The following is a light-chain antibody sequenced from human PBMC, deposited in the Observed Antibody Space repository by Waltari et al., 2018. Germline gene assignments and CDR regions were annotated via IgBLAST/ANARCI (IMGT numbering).Light chain of an antibody. CDR3: QQRSSRPLT. V-gene: IGKV3-11*01. CDR1: QSVSSY. CDR2: DAS. Sequence: EIVLTQSPATLSLSPGERATLSCRASQSVSSYLAWYQQKPGQAPRLLIHDASKRATGIPARFSGSGSGTDFTLTISSLEPEDFAVYYCQQRSSRPLTFGGGTKVEIK. J-gene: IGKJ4*01.